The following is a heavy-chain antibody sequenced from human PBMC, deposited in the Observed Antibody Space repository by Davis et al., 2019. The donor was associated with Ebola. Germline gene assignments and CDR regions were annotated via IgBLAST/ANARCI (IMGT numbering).Heavy chain of an antibody. D-gene: IGHD3-3*01. V-gene: IGHV3-33*01. CDR3: ASLPHYDFWSGSREGMDV. Sequence: GESLKISCAASGFTFSSYGMHWVRQAPGKGLEWVAVIWYDGSNKYYADSVKGRFTISRDNSKNTLYLQMNSLRAEDTAVYYCASLPHYDFWSGSREGMDVWGQGTTVTVSS. J-gene: IGHJ6*02. CDR1: GFTFSSYG. CDR2: IWYDGSNK.